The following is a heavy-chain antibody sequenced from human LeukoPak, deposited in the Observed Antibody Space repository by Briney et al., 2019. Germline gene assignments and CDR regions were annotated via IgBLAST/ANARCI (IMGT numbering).Heavy chain of an antibody. V-gene: IGHV4-59*01. CDR3: ARGAYYYDSSGYFFDY. Sequence: SETLSLTCTVSGGSIGSYYRSWIRQPPGKGLEWIGYIYYSGSTNYNPSLKSRVTISVDTSKNQFSLKLSSVTAADTAVYYCARGAYYYDSSGYFFDYWGQGTLVTVSS. CDR2: IYYSGST. D-gene: IGHD3-22*01. J-gene: IGHJ4*02. CDR1: GGSIGSYY.